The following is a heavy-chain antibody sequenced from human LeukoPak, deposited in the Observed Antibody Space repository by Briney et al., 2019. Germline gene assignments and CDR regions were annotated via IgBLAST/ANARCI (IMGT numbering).Heavy chain of an antibody. V-gene: IGHV3-33*01. CDR2: IWYDGSNK. J-gene: IGHJ4*02. Sequence: PGRSLRLSCAASGFTLSSYGMHWVRQAPGKGLEWVAVIWYDGSNKYYADSVKGRFTISRDNSKNTLYLQMNSLRAEDTAVYYCARARLANYFDYWGQGTLVTVSS. CDR1: GFTLSSYG. CDR3: ARARLANYFDY.